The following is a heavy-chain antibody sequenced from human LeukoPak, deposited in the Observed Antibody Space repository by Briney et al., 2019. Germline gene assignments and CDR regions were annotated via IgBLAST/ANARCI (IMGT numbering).Heavy chain of an antibody. CDR1: GYTFTGYY. J-gene: IGHJ4*02. CDR3: ATLGSYGAYYFDY. CDR2: INPNSGGT. V-gene: IGHV1-2*06. Sequence: VSVKVSCKASGYTFTGYYMHWVRQAPGQGLEWMGRINPNSGGTNYAQKFQGRVTMTRDTSISTAYMELSRLRSDDTAVYYCATLGSYGAYYFDYWGQGTLVTVSS. D-gene: IGHD4-17*01.